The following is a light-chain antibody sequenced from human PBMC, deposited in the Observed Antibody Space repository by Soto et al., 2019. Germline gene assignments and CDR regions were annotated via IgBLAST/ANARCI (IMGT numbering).Light chain of an antibody. CDR2: GAS. J-gene: IGKJ4*01. V-gene: IGKV3-20*01. Sequence: EIVLTQSPGTLSLSPGERATLSCRASQSVRSSYLAWYQQKPGQAPRLLISGASSRATGIPDRFSGSGSGTDFPLTISRLEPEDFAVYYCQQYGNSLLTFGGGTKVEIK. CDR3: QQYGNSLLT. CDR1: QSVRSSY.